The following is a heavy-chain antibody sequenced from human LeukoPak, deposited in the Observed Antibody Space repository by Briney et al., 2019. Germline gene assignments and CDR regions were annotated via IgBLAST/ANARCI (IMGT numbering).Heavy chain of an antibody. D-gene: IGHD2-15*01. CDR1: GFTFSSYG. V-gene: IGHV3-30*18. Sequence: GSLRLSCAASGFTFSSYGMHWVRQAPGKGLEWVAVTSYDGSNKYYADSVKGRFTISRDNSKNTLYLQMNSLRAEDTAVYYCAKLSPSRPYCSGGSCYSSYDAFDIWGQGTMVTVSS. CDR3: AKLSPSRPYCSGGSCYSSYDAFDI. J-gene: IGHJ3*02. CDR2: TSYDGSNK.